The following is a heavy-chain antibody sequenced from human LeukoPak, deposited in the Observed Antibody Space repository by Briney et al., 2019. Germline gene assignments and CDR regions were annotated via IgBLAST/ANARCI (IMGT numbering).Heavy chain of an antibody. Sequence: SVKVSCKASGGTFSSYTISWVRQAPGQGLEWMGRIIPILGIANYAQKFQGRVTITADKSTSTAYMEMSSLTSEDTAVYYCARDKNYDILTRYYGIMDVWGKGTTVTVSS. CDR2: IIPILGIA. CDR1: GGTFSSYT. CDR3: ARDKNYDILTRYYGIMDV. V-gene: IGHV1-69*04. D-gene: IGHD3-9*01. J-gene: IGHJ6*03.